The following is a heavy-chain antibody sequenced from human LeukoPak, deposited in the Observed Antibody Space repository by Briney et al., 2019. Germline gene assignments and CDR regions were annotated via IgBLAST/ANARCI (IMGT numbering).Heavy chain of an antibody. Sequence: GRSLRLSCAASGFTFSNYAMHWVRQAPGKGLEWVAIISYDGSNKYYADSVKGRFTISRDNSKNTLYLQVNSLRAEDTAVYYCARDHRQMDPSSAWDYWGQGTLVTVSS. CDR1: GFTFSNYA. D-gene: IGHD3-22*01. CDR2: ISYDGSNK. CDR3: ARDHRQMDPSSAWDY. V-gene: IGHV3-30-3*01. J-gene: IGHJ4*02.